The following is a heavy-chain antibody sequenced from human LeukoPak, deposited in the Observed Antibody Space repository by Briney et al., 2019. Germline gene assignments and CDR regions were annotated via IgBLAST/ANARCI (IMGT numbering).Heavy chain of an antibody. J-gene: IGHJ4*02. CDR3: ARGHLFSSSWVSFDD. CDR1: GGSISSYY. V-gene: IGHV4-59*01. D-gene: IGHD6-13*01. Sequence: TETLSLTCTVSGGSISSYYWSWIRQPPGKGLEWIGYIYYSGSTNYNPSLKSRVTISVDTSKNQFSLKLSSVTAADTAVYYCARGHLFSSSWVSFDDWGQGTLVTVS. CDR2: IYYSGST.